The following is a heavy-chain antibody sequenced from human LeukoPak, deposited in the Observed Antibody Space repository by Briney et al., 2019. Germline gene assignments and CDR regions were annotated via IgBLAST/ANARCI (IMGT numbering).Heavy chain of an antibody. CDR2: IIPLFGTA. J-gene: IGHJ4*02. CDR1: GGTFSRYG. CDR3: ATEGPRRVGSYHLFDY. D-gene: IGHD1-26*01. V-gene: IGHV1-69*06. Sequence: SVKVSCKASGGTFSRYGISWVRQAPGQGLEWMGGIIPLFGTANYAQKFQGRVTMTEDTSTDTAYMELSSLRSEDTAVYYCATEGPRRVGSYHLFDYWGQGTQVTVSS.